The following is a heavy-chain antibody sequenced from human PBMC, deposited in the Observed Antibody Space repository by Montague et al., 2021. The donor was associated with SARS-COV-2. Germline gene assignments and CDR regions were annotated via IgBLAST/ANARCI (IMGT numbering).Heavy chain of an antibody. D-gene: IGHD3-22*01. Sequence: SETLSLTCTVSVGSISSNNCYWGWIRQPPGKALEWVGSIYYSGSTYYNPSLKSRVTMSVDTSENQFSLKRGSVTAADTAVYYCARDGFDYARSGPSNFDYWGQGTLVTVSS. CDR2: IYYSGST. J-gene: IGHJ4*02. V-gene: IGHV4-39*07. CDR3: ARDGFDYARSGPSNFDY. CDR1: VGSISSNNCY.